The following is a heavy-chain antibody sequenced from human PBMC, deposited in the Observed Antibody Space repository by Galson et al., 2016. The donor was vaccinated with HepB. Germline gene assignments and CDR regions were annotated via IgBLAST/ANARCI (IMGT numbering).Heavy chain of an antibody. CDR2: FYNAENI. J-gene: IGHJ3*02. D-gene: IGHD2-21*01. Sequence: SLRLSCAASGFTVSSNYMGWVRQAPGKGLEWVSIFYNAENIDYADSVKGRFTFSRDDSRNTVDLQMNNLKTDDTAIYFCAREAETSGHCGDFDIWGQGTMVTVSA. CDR3: AREAETSGHCGDFDI. CDR1: GFTVSSNY. V-gene: IGHV3-66*02.